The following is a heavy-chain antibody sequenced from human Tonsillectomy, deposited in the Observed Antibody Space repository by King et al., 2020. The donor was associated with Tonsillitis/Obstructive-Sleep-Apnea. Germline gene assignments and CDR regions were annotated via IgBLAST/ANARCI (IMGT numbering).Heavy chain of an antibody. CDR1: GGSFSGYY. CDR2: INHSGST. J-gene: IGHJ6*03. V-gene: IGHV4-34*01. Sequence: VQLQQWGAGLLKPSETLSLTCGVYGGSFSGYYWSWIRQPPGKGLEWIGEINHSGSTDYNSSLKSRSTISRDTSKNQFSLRLTSVTAADTAVYYCGTNAGDYYYYMEVWGKGTTVTVSS. CDR3: GTNAGDYYYYMEV. D-gene: IGHD2-2*01.